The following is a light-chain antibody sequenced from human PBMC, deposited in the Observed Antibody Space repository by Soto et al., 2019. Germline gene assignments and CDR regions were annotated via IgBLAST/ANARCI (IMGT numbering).Light chain of an antibody. J-gene: IGKJ3*01. Sequence: ETVLTQSPGTLSSSPGERATVSCRASQSVGGNSLAWYQQRPGQAPRLLIYDTSKRATGIPDRFSGSGSGTDFTLTISRLEPADFAVYYCHQYGNSPFTFGPGTKVDIE. V-gene: IGKV3-20*01. CDR2: DTS. CDR1: QSVGGNS. CDR3: HQYGNSPFT.